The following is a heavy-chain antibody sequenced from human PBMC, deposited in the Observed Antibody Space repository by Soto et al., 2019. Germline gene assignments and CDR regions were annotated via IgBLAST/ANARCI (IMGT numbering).Heavy chain of an antibody. J-gene: IGHJ4*02. Sequence: SQTLSLTCAISGDSVSSNSAAWNWIRQSPSRGLEWLGRTYYRSKWYNDYAVSVKSRITINPDTSKNQFSLQLDSVTPEDTAVYYCAKDRLAAAGTSPLDYWGQGTLVTVSS. CDR3: AKDRLAAAGTSPLDY. V-gene: IGHV6-1*01. CDR1: GDSVSSNSAA. D-gene: IGHD6-13*01. CDR2: TYYRSKWYN.